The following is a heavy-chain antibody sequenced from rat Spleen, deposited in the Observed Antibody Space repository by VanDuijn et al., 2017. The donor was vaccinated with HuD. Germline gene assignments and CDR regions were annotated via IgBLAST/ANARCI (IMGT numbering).Heavy chain of an antibody. CDR2: INSAGST. D-gene: IGHD1-12*03. CDR3: ARRTTVIPFDY. V-gene: IGHV3-3*01. Sequence: EVQLQESGPGLVKPSQSLSLTCSVTGYSITSNYRWNWIRKFPGNKLEWMGYINSAGSTNYNPSLKSRISITRDTSKNQFFLQVNSVTTEDTATYYCARRTTVIPFDYWGQGVMVTVSS. CDR1: GYSITSNYR. J-gene: IGHJ2*01.